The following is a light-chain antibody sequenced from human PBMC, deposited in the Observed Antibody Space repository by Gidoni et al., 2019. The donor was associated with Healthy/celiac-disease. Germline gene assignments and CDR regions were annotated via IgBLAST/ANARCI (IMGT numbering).Light chain of an antibody. CDR3: QQYYSTPRT. Sequence: DIVMTQSPDSLAVSLGERATINCKSSQSVLYSSNNKNYLAWYQQKPGQPPKLRIYWASTRESGVPDRFSGSGSGTDFTLTISSLQAEGVAVYYCQQYYSTPRTFXQXTKLEIK. CDR2: WAS. J-gene: IGKJ2*01. V-gene: IGKV4-1*01. CDR1: QSVLYSSNNKNY.